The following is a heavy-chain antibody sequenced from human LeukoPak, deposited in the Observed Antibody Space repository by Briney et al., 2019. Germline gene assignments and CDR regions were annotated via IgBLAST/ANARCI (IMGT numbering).Heavy chain of an antibody. V-gene: IGHV3-66*01. CDR1: GFTVSSNY. CDR2: IYSGGST. Sequence: PGGSLRLSCAASGFTVSSNYMSWGGQAPGNGLAWVSVIYSGGSTYYADSVKGRFTISRDNSKNTLYLQMNSLRAEDTAVYYCAREKIGYNSALDGMDVWGQGTTVTVSS. D-gene: IGHD6-19*01. CDR3: AREKIGYNSALDGMDV. J-gene: IGHJ6*02.